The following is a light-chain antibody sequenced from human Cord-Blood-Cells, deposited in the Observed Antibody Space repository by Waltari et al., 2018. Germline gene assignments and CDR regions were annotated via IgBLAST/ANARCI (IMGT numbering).Light chain of an antibody. CDR2: WAS. CDR1: QSVLYSSNNKNY. J-gene: IGKJ5*01. V-gene: IGKV4-1*01. Sequence: DIVMTQSPDSLAVSLGERATINCKSSQSVLYSSNNKNYLAWYQQKPGQPPKLLIYWASTRESGVPDRFSGSGSGTDVTLTISSLQAEDVAVYYGQQYYSTPITFGQGTRLEIK. CDR3: QQYYSTPIT.